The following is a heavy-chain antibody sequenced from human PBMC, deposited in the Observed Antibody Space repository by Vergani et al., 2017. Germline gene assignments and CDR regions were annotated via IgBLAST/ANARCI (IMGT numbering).Heavy chain of an antibody. Sequence: QLQLQESGPGLVKPSETLSLTCTVSGGSISSSSYYWGWIRQPPGKGLEWIVSIYYSGSTYYNPSLKSRVTISVDTSKNQFSLKLSSVTAADTAVYYCARGDSGSYGRLNWFDPWGQGTLVTVSS. D-gene: IGHD3-10*01. CDR2: IYYSGST. V-gene: IGHV4-39*07. CDR3: ARGDSGSYGRLNWFDP. CDR1: GGSISSSSYY. J-gene: IGHJ5*02.